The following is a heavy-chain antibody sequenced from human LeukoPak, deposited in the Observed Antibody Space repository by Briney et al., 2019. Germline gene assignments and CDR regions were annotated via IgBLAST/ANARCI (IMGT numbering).Heavy chain of an antibody. CDR2: MNSNSGNT. J-gene: IGHJ4*02. D-gene: IGHD2-15*01. CDR1: GYTFTSYD. Sequence: ASVKVSCKASGYTFTSYDINWVRQAPGQGLEWMGWMNSNSGNTGYAQKFQGRLTITRITSISAAYMELSSLRSEDTAVYYCARGASRSFDYWGQGTLVTVSS. CDR3: ARGASRSFDY. V-gene: IGHV1-8*03.